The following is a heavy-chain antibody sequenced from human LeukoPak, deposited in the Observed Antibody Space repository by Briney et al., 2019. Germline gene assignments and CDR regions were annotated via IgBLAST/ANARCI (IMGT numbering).Heavy chain of an antibody. CDR1: GGTFTGYY. Sequence: GSSVKVSCKASGGTFTGYYMHWVRKAPGQGLEWMGWINPNSGGTNYAQKFQGRVTMTRDTSISTAYMELSRLTSDDTAVYYCARALGRQHFYGSGTYKKNYYYMDVWGKGTTVTISS. CDR2: INPNSGGT. D-gene: IGHD3-10*01. J-gene: IGHJ6*03. CDR3: ARALGRQHFYGSGTYKKNYYYMDV. V-gene: IGHV1-2*02.